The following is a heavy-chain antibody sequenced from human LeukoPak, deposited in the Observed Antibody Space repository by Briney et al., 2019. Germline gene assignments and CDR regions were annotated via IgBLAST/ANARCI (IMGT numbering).Heavy chain of an antibody. J-gene: IGHJ4*02. CDR3: ARLEYYGSRGYYYGFDY. CDR2: ISYSGST. Sequence: SETLSLTCTVSGGSINSGNYLWGWIRQPPGKGLEWIGSISYSGSTYYNPSLKSRVTMSVDTSKNQFSLKVRSVTAPDTAVYYCARLEYYGSRGYYYGFDYWGQGTLVTVSS. D-gene: IGHD3-22*01. CDR1: GGSINSGNYL. V-gene: IGHV4-39*01.